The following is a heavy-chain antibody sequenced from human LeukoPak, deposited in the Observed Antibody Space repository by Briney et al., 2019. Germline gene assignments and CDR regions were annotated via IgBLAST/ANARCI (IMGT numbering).Heavy chain of an antibody. Sequence: SETLSLTCTVSGGSISSSSYYWGWIRQPPGKGLEWIGSIYYSGSTNYNPSLKSRVTISVDTSKNQFSLKLSSVTAADTAVYYCARTYSSSYEYYFDYWGQGTLVTVSS. V-gene: IGHV4-39*07. D-gene: IGHD6-6*01. CDR3: ARTYSSSYEYYFDY. J-gene: IGHJ4*02. CDR2: IYYSGST. CDR1: GGSISSSSYY.